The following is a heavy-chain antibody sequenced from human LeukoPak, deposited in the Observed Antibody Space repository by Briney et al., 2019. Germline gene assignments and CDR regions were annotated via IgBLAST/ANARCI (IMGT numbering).Heavy chain of an antibody. D-gene: IGHD2-2*01. CDR3: AKVIVSDDAFDI. J-gene: IGHJ3*02. Sequence: PGRSLRLSCAASGFTFDDYAMHWVRQAPGKGLEWVSGISWNSGSIGYADSVKGRFTISRDNAKNSLYLQMSSLRAEDTALYYCAKVIVSDDAFDIWGQGTMVTVSS. CDR1: GFTFDDYA. CDR2: ISWNSGSI. V-gene: IGHV3-9*01.